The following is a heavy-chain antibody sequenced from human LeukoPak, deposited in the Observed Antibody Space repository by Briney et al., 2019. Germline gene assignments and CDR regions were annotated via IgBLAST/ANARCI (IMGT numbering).Heavy chain of an antibody. Sequence: ASVKVSCKASGYTFGSYDINWVRQATGQGLEWMGWMNPNTGKTDYAQKFQSRVTMTRGTSISTAYLELSSLRSEDTSAYFCARDTWFGDLFRRTPKYYHYLDVWGEGPTVIVSS. CDR3: ARDTWFGDLFRRTPKYYHYLDV. D-gene: IGHD3-10*01. V-gene: IGHV1-8*01. J-gene: IGHJ6*03. CDR2: MNPNTGKT. CDR1: GYTFGSYD.